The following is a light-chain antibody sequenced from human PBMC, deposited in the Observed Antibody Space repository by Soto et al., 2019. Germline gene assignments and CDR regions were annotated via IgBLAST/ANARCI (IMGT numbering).Light chain of an antibody. CDR3: QQYNTWTWT. J-gene: IGKJ1*01. V-gene: IGKV3-15*01. CDR2: GAA. Sequence: MTQSPSTLSVSPGARATLSCRASQSVSTKLAWYQHKPGQPPSLLIYGAATRATGVPARFSGSGSGTQFSLTITSLQSEDFAVYYCQQYNTWTWTFGQGTKVEVK. CDR1: QSVSTK.